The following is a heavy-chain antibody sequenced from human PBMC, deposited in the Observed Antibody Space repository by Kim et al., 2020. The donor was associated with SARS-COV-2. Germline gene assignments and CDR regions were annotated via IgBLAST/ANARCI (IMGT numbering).Heavy chain of an antibody. CDR2: IGTAGDT. D-gene: IGHD6-13*01. CDR1: GFTFSSYD. V-gene: IGHV3-13*04. CDR3: ARAAAGGNYYYYYGMDV. J-gene: IGHJ6*02. Sequence: GGSLRLSCAASGFTFSSYDMHWVRQATGKGLEWVSAIGTAGDTYYPGSVKGRFTISRENAKNSLYLQMNSLRAGDTAVYYCARAAAGGNYYYYYGMDVWGQGTTVTVS.